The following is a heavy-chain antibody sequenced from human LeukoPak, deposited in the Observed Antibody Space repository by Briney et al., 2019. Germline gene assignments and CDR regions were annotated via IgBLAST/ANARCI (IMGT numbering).Heavy chain of an antibody. J-gene: IGHJ4*02. CDR1: GYTFTGYY. V-gene: IGHV1-2*02. Sequence: ASVKVSCKASGYTFTGYYMHWVRQAPGQGLEWMGWINPNSGGTNYAQKFQGRVTMTRDTPISTAYMELSRLRSDDTAVYYCAKDQFTGIAARYFDYWGQGTLATVSS. D-gene: IGHD6-6*01. CDR2: INPNSGGT. CDR3: AKDQFTGIAARYFDY.